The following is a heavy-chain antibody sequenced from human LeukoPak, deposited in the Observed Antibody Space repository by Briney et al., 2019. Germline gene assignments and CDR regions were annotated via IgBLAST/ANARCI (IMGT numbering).Heavy chain of an antibody. CDR3: ARVLRAASWRSYDY. D-gene: IGHD5-18*01. V-gene: IGHV4-34*01. CDR1: GGSFSGYY. Sequence: SETLSLTCAVYGGSFSGYYWSWIRQPPGKGLEWIGEINHSGSTNYNPSLKSRVIISIDTSSNQFSLRLNSMTAADTAVYYCARVLRAASWRSYDYWGQGSLVTVSS. J-gene: IGHJ4*02. CDR2: INHSGST.